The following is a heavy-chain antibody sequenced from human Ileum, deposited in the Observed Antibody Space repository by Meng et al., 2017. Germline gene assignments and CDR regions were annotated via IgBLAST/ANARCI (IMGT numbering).Heavy chain of an antibody. CDR2: IHHSGSI. CDR3: AREWSGSYRHFDY. J-gene: IGHJ4*02. D-gene: IGHD1-26*01. Sequence: QAPLQGPGPVLPKPSGTLSLTCAVSGGSISTSDWWSWVRQPPGKGLEWIGEIHHSGSINYNPSLKSRVTISVDKSKNQFSLKLNSVTAADTAVYYCAREWSGSYRHFDYWGQGTLVTVSS. V-gene: IGHV4-4*02. CDR1: GGSISTSDW.